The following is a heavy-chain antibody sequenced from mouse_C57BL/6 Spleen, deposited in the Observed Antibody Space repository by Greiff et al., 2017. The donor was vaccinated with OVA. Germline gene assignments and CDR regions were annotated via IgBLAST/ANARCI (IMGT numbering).Heavy chain of an antibody. CDR3: ARCDDYPPYAMDY. J-gene: IGHJ4*01. D-gene: IGHD2-4*01. CDR2: IDPSDSET. CDR1: GYTFTSYW. Sequence: QVQLQQPGAELVRPGSSVKLSCKASGYTFTSYWMPWVKQRPIQGLEWIGNIDPSDSETHYNQKFKDKATLTVDKSSSTAYMQLSSLTSEDSAVYYCARCDDYPPYAMDYWGQGTSVTVSS. V-gene: IGHV1-52*01.